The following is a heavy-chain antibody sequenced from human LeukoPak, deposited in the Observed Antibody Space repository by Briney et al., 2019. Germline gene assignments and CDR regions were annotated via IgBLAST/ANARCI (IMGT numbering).Heavy chain of an antibody. D-gene: IGHD3-22*01. CDR2: ISGSGGST. CDR1: GFTFSSYA. J-gene: IGHJ4*02. V-gene: IGHV3-23*01. Sequence: GGSLRLSCAASGFTFSSYAMSWVRQAPGKGLEWVSGISGSGGSTYYADSVKGRFTISRDNSKNTLYLQMNSLRAEDTAVHYCAKDQLYYYDSSAYYYWGQGTLVTVSA. CDR3: AKDQLYYYDSSAYYY.